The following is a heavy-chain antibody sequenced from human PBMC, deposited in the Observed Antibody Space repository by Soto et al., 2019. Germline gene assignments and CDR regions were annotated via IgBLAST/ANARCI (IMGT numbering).Heavy chain of an antibody. Sequence: SETLSLTCTVSGVSVSSNSYYWSWVRQPPGKGLEWIAYIYYRDNTNYNPSLKSRVTISADTSKNQFSLKLSSVTAADTAVYYCARGALWELWLQSGMDVRGQGTTVTVAS. CDR1: GVSVSSNSYY. D-gene: IGHD6-19*01. V-gene: IGHV4-61*01. J-gene: IGHJ6*02. CDR2: IYYRDNT. CDR3: ARGALWELWLQSGMDV.